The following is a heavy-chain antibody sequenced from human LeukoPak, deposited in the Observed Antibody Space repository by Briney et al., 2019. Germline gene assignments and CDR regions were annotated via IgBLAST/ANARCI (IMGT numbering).Heavy chain of an antibody. J-gene: IGHJ5*02. CDR3: AGASEDGYNNDNWFDP. CDR2: INPSGGST. Sequence: GASVKVSCKASGYTFTSYYMHWVRQAPGQGLEWMGIINPSGGSTSYAQKFQGRVTMTRDTTTSTVYMELSSLRSEDTAVYYCAGASEDGYNNDNWFDPWGQGTLVTVSS. V-gene: IGHV1-46*01. D-gene: IGHD4-4*01. CDR1: GYTFTSYY.